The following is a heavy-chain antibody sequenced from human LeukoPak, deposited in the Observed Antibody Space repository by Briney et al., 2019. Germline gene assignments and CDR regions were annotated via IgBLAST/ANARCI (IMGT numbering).Heavy chain of an antibody. CDR2: ISRRGDKT. V-gene: IGHV3-23*01. Sequence: GGSLRLSCAASGFTFSTYAMSWVRQAPGEGLEWVSGISRRGDKTYYADSVKGRFTISRDNSRNTLYLQMNSLRVEDTAIYYCAIERSAGWPYDNWGHGTLVTASS. D-gene: IGHD6-19*01. CDR1: GFTFSTYA. CDR3: AIERSAGWPYDN. J-gene: IGHJ4*01.